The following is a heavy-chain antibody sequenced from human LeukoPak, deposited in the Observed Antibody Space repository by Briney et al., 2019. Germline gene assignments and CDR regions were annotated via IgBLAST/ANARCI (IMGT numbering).Heavy chain of an antibody. CDR1: GYTFTSYG. D-gene: IGHD3-22*01. CDR3: VRDPYYDSGGYTYFDY. J-gene: IGHJ4*02. Sequence: ASVKVSCKASGYTFTSYGISWVRQAPGQGLEWMGWISAYNGNTNYAQKLQGRVTMTTDTSTSTAYMELRSLRSDDTAVYYCVRDPYYDSGGYTYFDYWGQGTLVTVSS. V-gene: IGHV1-18*01. CDR2: ISAYNGNT.